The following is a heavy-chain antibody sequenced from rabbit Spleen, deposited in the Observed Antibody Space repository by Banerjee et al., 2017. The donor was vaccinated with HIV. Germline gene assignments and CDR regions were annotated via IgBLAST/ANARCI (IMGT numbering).Heavy chain of an antibody. V-gene: IGHV1S40*01. D-gene: IGHD1-1*01. J-gene: IGHJ4*01. CDR1: GFTISSSYY. CDR2: IYGGSSGST. Sequence: QSLEESGGGLVQPEGSLALTCKASGFTISSSYYMCWVRQAPGKGLEWIGCIYGGSSGSTAYASWAKGRFTISKTSSTTVTLQMTTLTAADTATYFCARDLTDVIGWNFGWWGPGTLVT. CDR3: ARDLTDVIGWNFGW.